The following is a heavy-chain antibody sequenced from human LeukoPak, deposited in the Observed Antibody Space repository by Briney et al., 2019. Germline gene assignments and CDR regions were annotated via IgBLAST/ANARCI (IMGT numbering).Heavy chain of an antibody. CDR1: GYTFTNYD. Sequence: ASVKVSCKASGYTFTNYDINWVRQATGQGLEWLGWMNPNSGNTGYAPKFRGRVTLTRDTSISTAYMELSSLRSEDTAIYYCTREGDFWDFHIWGQGTMVTVPS. J-gene: IGHJ3*02. D-gene: IGHD3-3*01. V-gene: IGHV1-8*03. CDR3: TREGDFWDFHI. CDR2: MNPNSGNT.